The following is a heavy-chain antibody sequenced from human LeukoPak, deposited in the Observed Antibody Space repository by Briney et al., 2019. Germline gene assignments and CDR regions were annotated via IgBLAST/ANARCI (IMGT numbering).Heavy chain of an antibody. D-gene: IGHD6-19*01. J-gene: IGHJ4*02. CDR2: IYYTGST. CDR3: ARLAGDYFDY. V-gene: IGHV4-39*01. CDR1: GGSISSSSYY. Sequence: PSETLSLTCTVSGGSISSSSYYWGWIRQPPGKGVEFIGNIYYTGSTYYNPSLKSRVTISVDTSESQISLRLSSVTAADTAVYYCARLAGDYFDYWGQGTLVTVSS.